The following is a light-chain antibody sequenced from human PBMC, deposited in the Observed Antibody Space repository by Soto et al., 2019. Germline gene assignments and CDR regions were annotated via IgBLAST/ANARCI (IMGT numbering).Light chain of an antibody. V-gene: IGKV1-27*01. CDR1: QDISVY. CDR2: SAS. Sequence: DIPMTQSPSSLSASVGDRVTITCRASQDISVYLAWYQQKPGKVPKLLIYSASTLQSGVPSRFSGSGSGTDFTLTIRSLQPEDVATYYCQKFNTAPLTFGQGTRLEIK. J-gene: IGKJ5*01. CDR3: QKFNTAPLT.